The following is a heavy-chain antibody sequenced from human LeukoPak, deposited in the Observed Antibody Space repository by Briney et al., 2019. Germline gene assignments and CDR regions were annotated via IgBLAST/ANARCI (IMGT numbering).Heavy chain of an antibody. CDR2: IYYSGST. V-gene: IGHV4-59*01. D-gene: IGHD6-19*01. J-gene: IGHJ4*02. CDR1: GGSISSYY. CDR3: ARDYLGLGQQWSYHYFDY. Sequence: SETLSLTCTVSGGSISSYYWSWIRQPPGKGLEWIGYIYYSGSTNYNPSLKSRVTISVDTSKNQFSLKLSSVTAADTAVYYCARDYLGLGQQWSYHYFDYWGQGTLVTVSS.